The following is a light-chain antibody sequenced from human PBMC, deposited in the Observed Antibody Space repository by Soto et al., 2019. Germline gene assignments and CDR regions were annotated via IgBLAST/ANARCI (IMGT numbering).Light chain of an antibody. CDR2: DAS. Sequence: EIVLTQSPATLSLSPGERATLSCRASQSVSSFLAWFQQKPGQAPRLLIYDASNMATGIPARFSGSGSGTDFTLTISSLEPEDFAVYYCQQRSNWPQLTFGGGTKVEIE. CDR3: QQRSNWPQLT. J-gene: IGKJ4*01. V-gene: IGKV3-11*01. CDR1: QSVSSF.